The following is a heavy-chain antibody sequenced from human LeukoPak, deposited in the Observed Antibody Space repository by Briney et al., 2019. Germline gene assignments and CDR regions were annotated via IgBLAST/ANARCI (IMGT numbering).Heavy chain of an antibody. D-gene: IGHD3-10*01. V-gene: IGHV4-4*07. Sequence: SETLSLTCTVSGGAISDYYCSWIRQPAGKRLEGLGRIYSSGSTNYNPSLGSRVTVSVDTSKNQFSLKLSSVAAADTAVYYCAREHMVRGVINRWGQGALVTVSS. J-gene: IGHJ4*02. CDR1: GGAISDYY. CDR2: IYSSGST. CDR3: AREHMVRGVINR.